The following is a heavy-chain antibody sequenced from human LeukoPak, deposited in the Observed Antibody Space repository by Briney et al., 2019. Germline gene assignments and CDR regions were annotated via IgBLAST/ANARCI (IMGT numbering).Heavy chain of an antibody. CDR1: GYTFIGYY. V-gene: IGHV1-2*02. CDR3: ARVGIVDTARLDY. Sequence: ASVKVSCKASGYTFIGYYMHWVRQAPGQGLEWMGWINPNSGGTNYAQKFQGRVTMTRDTSISTAYMELSRLRSDDTAVYYCARVGIVDTARLDYWGQGTLVTVSS. D-gene: IGHD5-18*01. CDR2: INPNSGGT. J-gene: IGHJ4*02.